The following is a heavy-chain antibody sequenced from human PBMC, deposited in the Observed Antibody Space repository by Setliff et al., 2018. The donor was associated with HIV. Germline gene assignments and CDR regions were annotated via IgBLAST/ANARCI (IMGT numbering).Heavy chain of an antibody. V-gene: IGHV1-69*06. Sequence: SVKVSCKASGNTLMTIALTWVRQAPGQGLVWLGGITPAYGTVDYAPKFQGRITITADTSTNIGYMELKSLTSEDTAVYYCARELGTGWYDPWGQGTLVTVSS. CDR2: ITPAYGTV. J-gene: IGHJ5*02. D-gene: IGHD2-21*02. CDR1: GNTLMTIA. CDR3: ARELGTGWYDP.